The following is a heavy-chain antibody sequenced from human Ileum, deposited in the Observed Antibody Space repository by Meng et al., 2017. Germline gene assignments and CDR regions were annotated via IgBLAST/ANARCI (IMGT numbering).Heavy chain of an antibody. J-gene: IGHJ4*02. Sequence: QAQLQASRPGLGAPSAVVSLTCSCSGGSITNQSWWRWGRAPRGKGMELIGEMHNTGRTTYTPSFKSRVIMTKDKSRNQFSLHLSTVTSADTAVYFCATNGFESIDYWGQGTLVTVSS. V-gene: IGHV4-4*02. CDR1: GGSITNQSW. CDR2: MHNTGRT. CDR3: ATNGFESIDY. D-gene: IGHD2-8*01.